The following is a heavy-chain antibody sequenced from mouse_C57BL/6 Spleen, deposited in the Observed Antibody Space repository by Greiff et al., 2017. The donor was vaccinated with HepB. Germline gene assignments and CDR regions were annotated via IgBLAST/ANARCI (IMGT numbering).Heavy chain of an antibody. D-gene: IGHD2-4*01. Sequence: VQLQQSGPELVKPGASVKISCKASGYTFTDYYMNWVKQSHGKSLEWIGDINPNNGGTSYNQKFKGKATLTVDKSSSTAYMELRSLTSEDSAVYYCAKGLRLWFAYWGQGTLVTVSA. CDR1: GYTFTDYY. CDR2: INPNNGGT. J-gene: IGHJ3*01. CDR3: AKGLRLWFAY. V-gene: IGHV1-26*01.